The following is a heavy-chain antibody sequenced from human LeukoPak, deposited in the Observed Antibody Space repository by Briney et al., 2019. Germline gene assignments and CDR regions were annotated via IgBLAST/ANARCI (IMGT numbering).Heavy chain of an antibody. CDR1: GFTFSSYW. J-gene: IGHJ5*02. D-gene: IGHD1-26*01. Sequence: GGSLRLSCAASGFTFSSYWMHWVRQAPGKGLVWVSRINSDGSRTSYADSVRGRFTISRDNAKNTLYLQMNSLRAEDTAVYYCASHTSGSSRFDPWGQGTLVTVSS. V-gene: IGHV3-74*01. CDR2: INSDGSRT. CDR3: ASHTSGSSRFDP.